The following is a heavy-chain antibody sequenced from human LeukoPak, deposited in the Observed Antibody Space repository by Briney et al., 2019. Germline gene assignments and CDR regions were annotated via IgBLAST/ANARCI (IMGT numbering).Heavy chain of an antibody. J-gene: IGHJ5*02. D-gene: IGHD3-9*01. Sequence: GASVKVSCKASGYTFTGYYMHWVRQAPGQGLEWMGWINPNSGGTNYAQKFQGRVTMTRDTSISTAYMELSRLRSDDTAVYYCARDADILTGYFQPGDWFDPWGQGTLVTVSS. CDR1: GYTFTGYY. V-gene: IGHV1-2*02. CDR3: ARDADILTGYFQPGDWFDP. CDR2: INPNSGGT.